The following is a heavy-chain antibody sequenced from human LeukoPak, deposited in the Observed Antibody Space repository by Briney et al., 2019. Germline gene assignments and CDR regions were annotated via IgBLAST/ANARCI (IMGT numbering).Heavy chain of an antibody. CDR2: SNNNTGNP. V-gene: IGHV7-4-1*02. D-gene: IGHD3-10*01. CDR1: GYTFTSYA. J-gene: IGHJ4*02. Sequence: SSVTVSCKASGYTFTSYAMNWVRQAPGQGLEWMGWSNNNTGNPTYDQGFTGRFVFSLDTSVSTAYLQISSRKAEDTAVYYCARSDQCRLPGSYYNFDYWGQGTLVTVSS. CDR3: ARSDQCRLPGSYYNFDY.